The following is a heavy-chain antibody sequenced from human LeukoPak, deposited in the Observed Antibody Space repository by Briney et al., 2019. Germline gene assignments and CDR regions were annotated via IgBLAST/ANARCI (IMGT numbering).Heavy chain of an antibody. CDR2: INHSGST. Sequence: SETLSLTCAVYGGSFSGYYWSWIRQPPGKGLEWIGEINHSGSTNYNPSLKSRVTISVDTSKNQFSLKLSSVTAADTAVYYCAGEALSGVLNDYWGQGTLVTVSS. CDR3: AGEALSGVLNDY. V-gene: IGHV4-34*01. J-gene: IGHJ4*02. D-gene: IGHD2/OR15-2a*01. CDR1: GGSFSGYY.